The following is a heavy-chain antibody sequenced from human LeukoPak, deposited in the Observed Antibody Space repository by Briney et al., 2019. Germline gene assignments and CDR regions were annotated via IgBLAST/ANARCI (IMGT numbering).Heavy chain of an antibody. J-gene: IGHJ4*02. V-gene: IGHV1-8*03. CDR1: GYTFTSYD. Sequence: ASVKVSCKASGYTFTSYDINWVRQATGQGLEWMGWMNPNSGNTGYAQKFQGRVTITRNTSISTAYMELSSLRSEDTAVYYCARGVADWPRDDYWGQGTLVTVSS. CDR2: MNPNSGNT. CDR3: ARGVADWPRDDY. D-gene: IGHD2-15*01.